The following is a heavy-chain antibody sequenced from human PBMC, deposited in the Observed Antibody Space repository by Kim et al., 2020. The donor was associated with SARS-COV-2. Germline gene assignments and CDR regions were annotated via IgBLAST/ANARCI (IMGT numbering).Heavy chain of an antibody. D-gene: IGHD3-22*01. CDR3: ARVRSYYDSSGPLGY. Sequence: QKFQGRVTITRDTSASTAYMELSSLRSEDTAVYYCARVRSYYDSSGPLGYWGQGTLVTVSS. V-gene: IGHV1-3*01. J-gene: IGHJ4*02.